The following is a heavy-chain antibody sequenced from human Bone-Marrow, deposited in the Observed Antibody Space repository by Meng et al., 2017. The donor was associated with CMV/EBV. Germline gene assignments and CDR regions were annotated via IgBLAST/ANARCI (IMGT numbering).Heavy chain of an antibody. J-gene: IGHJ3*02. Sequence: GEPLKLYCAASGFILSNNYMIWVRQAPGKGLKWVSVIYTGGGTYYTDSVKGRFTISRDNSKDTLYLQMNSLTAEDTAVYYCARSTPDAFDNWGRGTMVTVSS. CDR1: GFILSNNY. D-gene: IGHD2-15*01. V-gene: IGHV3-53*01. CDR2: IYTGGGT. CDR3: ARSTPDAFDN.